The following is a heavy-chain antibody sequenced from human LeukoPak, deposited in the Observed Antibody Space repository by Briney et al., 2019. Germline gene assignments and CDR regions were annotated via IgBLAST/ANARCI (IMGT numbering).Heavy chain of an antibody. Sequence: GGSLRLSCAASGFTFSSYGMHWVRQPPRKGLEWGAAIWYDGSNKYYADSVKGRFPIFRDNSKNTLYLQMTSLRAEDTAVYYCAKDRRWLQSPLDYWGQGTLVSVSS. D-gene: IGHD5-24*01. CDR2: IWYDGSNK. V-gene: IGHV3-33*06. CDR1: GFTFSSYG. J-gene: IGHJ4*02. CDR3: AKDRRWLQSPLDY.